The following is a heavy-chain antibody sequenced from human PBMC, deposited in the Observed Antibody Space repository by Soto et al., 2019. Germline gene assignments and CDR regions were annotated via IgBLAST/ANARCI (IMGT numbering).Heavy chain of an antibody. D-gene: IGHD2-2*01. V-gene: IGHV4-31*03. CDR2: IYYSGST. Sequence: QVQLQESGPGLVKPSQTLSLTCTVSGGSISSGGYYWSWIRQHPGKGLEWIGYIYYSGSTYYNQSLKSRVTISVDTSKNQFSLKLSSVTAADTAVYYCARDRVGYCSSTSCYGRYYFDYWGQGTLVTVSS. J-gene: IGHJ4*02. CDR1: GGSISSGGYY. CDR3: ARDRVGYCSSTSCYGRYYFDY.